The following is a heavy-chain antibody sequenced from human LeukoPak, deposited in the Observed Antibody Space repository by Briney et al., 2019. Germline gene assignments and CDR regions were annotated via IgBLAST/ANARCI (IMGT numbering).Heavy chain of an antibody. CDR2: IYYSGST. J-gene: IGHJ3*02. CDR1: GGSISSGGYY. D-gene: IGHD6-13*01. V-gene: IGHV4-31*03. CDR3: ARVFVAAAGTGAFDI. Sequence: SQTLSLTCTVSGGSISSGGYYWNWIRQHPGKGLEWIGYIYYSGSTYYNPSLKSRVTISVDTSKNQFSLKLSSVTAADTAVYYCARVFVAAAGTGAFDIWGQGTMVTVSS.